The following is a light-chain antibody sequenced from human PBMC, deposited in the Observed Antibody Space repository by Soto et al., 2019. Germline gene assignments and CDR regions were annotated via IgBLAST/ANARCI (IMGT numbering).Light chain of an antibody. J-gene: IGLJ3*02. V-gene: IGLV2-23*03. CDR3: CSYAGSSTFWV. CDR1: SSDVGSYNL. CDR2: EGS. Sequence: QSALTQPASVSGPPGQSITISCTGTSSDVGSYNLVSWYQRHPGKAPKLMIYEGSKRPSGVSSRFSGSKSGNTASLTISGLQAEDEADYYCCSYAGSSTFWVFGGGTKLTVL.